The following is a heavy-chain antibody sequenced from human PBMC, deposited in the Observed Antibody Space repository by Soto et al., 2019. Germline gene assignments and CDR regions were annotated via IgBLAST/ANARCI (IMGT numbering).Heavy chain of an antibody. CDR2: VDYSGAA. CDR3: ARDHGSYPNT. Sequence: SETLSLTCNVSGGAITSDFWSWIRQPPGKGLEWIGYVDYSGAADYNPSLKPRVTISSATSKTQFSLRLASATAADTGVYYCARDHGSYPNTWGQGILVTVSS. V-gene: IGHV4-59*01. J-gene: IGHJ1*01. D-gene: IGHD3-16*02. CDR1: GGAITSDF.